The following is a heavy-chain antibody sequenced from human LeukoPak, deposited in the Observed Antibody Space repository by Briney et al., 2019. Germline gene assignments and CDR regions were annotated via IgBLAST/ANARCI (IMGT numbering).Heavy chain of an antibody. V-gene: IGHV4-59*01. J-gene: IGHJ5*02. CDR2: IYSSGST. D-gene: IGHD3-10*01. CDR3: ARGSYYPSWFDP. CDR1: GGSISSYY. Sequence: SETLSLTCTASGGSISSYYWSWIRQPPGKGLEWLGYIYSSGSTNYNPSLKSRITISVDTSKNQFSLKLSSVTAADTAVYYCARGSYYPSWFDPWGQGTLVTVSS.